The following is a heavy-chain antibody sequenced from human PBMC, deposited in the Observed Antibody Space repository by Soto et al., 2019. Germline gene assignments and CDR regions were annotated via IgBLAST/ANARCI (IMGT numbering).Heavy chain of an antibody. V-gene: IGHV1-69*01. CDR2: IIPIFGTP. J-gene: IGHJ4*02. CDR3: ARDRDDYGSGNYYNRIDF. Sequence: QVQLVHFGAEVKKPGSSVKVSCKASGGIFSTYAISWLRQAPGQGLEGRGGIIPIFGTPNYAQRFQGRVTITADESTSTAYMELSRLRSEDTAVYYCARDRDDYGSGNYYNRIDFWGQGTLVTVSS. D-gene: IGHD3-10*01. CDR1: GGIFSTYA.